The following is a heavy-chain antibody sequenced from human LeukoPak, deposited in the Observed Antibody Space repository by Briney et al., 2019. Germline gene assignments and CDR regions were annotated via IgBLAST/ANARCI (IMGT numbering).Heavy chain of an antibody. J-gene: IGHJ3*02. Sequence: GASVKVSCKASGYTFTGYYMHWVRQAPGQGLEWMGWINPNSGGTNYAQKFQGWVTMTRDTSISTAYMELSRLRSDDTAVYYCARDYYYDSNMAFDIWGQGTMVTVSS. D-gene: IGHD3-22*01. CDR3: ARDYYYDSNMAFDI. V-gene: IGHV1-2*04. CDR2: INPNSGGT. CDR1: GYTFTGYY.